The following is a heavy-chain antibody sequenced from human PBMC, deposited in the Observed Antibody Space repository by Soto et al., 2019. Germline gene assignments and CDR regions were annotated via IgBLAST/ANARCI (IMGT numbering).Heavy chain of an antibody. J-gene: IGHJ3*02. Sequence: SVKVSCKASGYTFTGYYMHWVRQAPGQGLEWMGRIIPILGIANYAQKFQGRVTITADKSTSTAYMELSSLRSEDTAVCYCAILGFDIWGQGTTVTVSS. V-gene: IGHV1-69*02. CDR2: IIPILGIA. CDR3: AILGFDI. D-gene: IGHD7-27*01. CDR1: GYTFTGYY.